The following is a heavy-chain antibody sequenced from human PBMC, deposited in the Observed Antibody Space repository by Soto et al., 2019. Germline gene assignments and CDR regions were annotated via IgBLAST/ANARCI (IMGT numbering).Heavy chain of an antibody. CDR2: ISHSSGYI. D-gene: IGHD6-13*01. V-gene: IGHV3-21*01. J-gene: IGHJ5*02. CDR1: GFILGSYA. CDR3: ARSLTAAVGRVGFDP. Sequence: GGSLRLSCAASGFILGSYAMNWVRQAPGRGLEWVSSISHSSGYIHYGDSVKGRFTISRDNARNTLYLQMGSLRVEDTAIYYCARSLTAAVGRVGFDPWGQGTLVTVSS.